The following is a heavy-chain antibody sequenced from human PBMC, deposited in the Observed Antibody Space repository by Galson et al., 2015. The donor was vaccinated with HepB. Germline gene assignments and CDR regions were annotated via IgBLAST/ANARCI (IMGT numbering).Heavy chain of an antibody. CDR1: GFTFSSYA. V-gene: IGHV3-30-3*01. J-gene: IGHJ4*02. Sequence: SLRLSCAASGFTFSSYAMHWVRQAPGKGLEWVAVISYDGSNKYYADSVKGRFTISRDNSKNTLYLQMNSLRAEDTAVYYCARVPRRGNYGFDYWGQGTLVTVSS. D-gene: IGHD4-11*01. CDR2: ISYDGSNK. CDR3: ARVPRRGNYGFDY.